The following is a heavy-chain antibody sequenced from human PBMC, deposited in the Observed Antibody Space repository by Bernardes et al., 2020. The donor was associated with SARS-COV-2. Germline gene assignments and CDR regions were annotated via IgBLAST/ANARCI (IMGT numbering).Heavy chain of an antibody. CDR2: IYYSGST. V-gene: IGHV4-39*07. CDR3: AREGSGRYDFWSGYSGYYYYYMDV. D-gene: IGHD3-3*01. CDR1: GGSISSSSYY. J-gene: IGHJ6*03. Sequence: SETLSLTCTVSGGSISSSSYYWGWLLQPPGKGLEWIGSIYYSGSTYYNPSLKSRVTISVDTSKTQFSLKLSSVTAADTAVYYCAREGSGRYDFWSGYSGYYYYYMDVWGKGTTVTVSS.